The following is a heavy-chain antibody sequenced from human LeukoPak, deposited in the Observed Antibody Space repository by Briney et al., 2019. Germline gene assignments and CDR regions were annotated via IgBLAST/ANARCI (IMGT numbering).Heavy chain of an antibody. D-gene: IGHD5-12*01. Sequence: GASVKVSCKASGYIFSNYGISWVRQAPGQGLEWMGWISGYNGHTKYVEKFQGRVTITRNTSISTAYMELSSLRSEDTAVYYCARPNSGYDAWDWFDPWGQGTLVTVSS. CDR2: ISGYNGHT. CDR3: ARPNSGYDAWDWFDP. V-gene: IGHV1-18*01. J-gene: IGHJ5*02. CDR1: GYIFSNYG.